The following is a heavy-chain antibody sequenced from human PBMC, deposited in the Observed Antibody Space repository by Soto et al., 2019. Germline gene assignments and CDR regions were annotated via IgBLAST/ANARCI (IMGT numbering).Heavy chain of an antibody. Sequence: QVQLVQSGAEVKKPGASVKVSCKASGYSFTDYYIHWVRQAPGQGLEWMGWMNPHSGDTKYAQKFEDWVTMTRDTSISTAYMELSRLRSNDTAVYYCARVDKSYYDNSVLDSWGQGAQVTVSS. CDR1: GYSFTDYY. CDR3: ARVDKSYYDNSVLDS. J-gene: IGHJ4*02. V-gene: IGHV1-2*04. D-gene: IGHD3-22*01. CDR2: MNPHSGDT.